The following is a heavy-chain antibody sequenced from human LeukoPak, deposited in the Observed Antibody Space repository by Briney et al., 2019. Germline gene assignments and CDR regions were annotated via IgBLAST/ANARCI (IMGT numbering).Heavy chain of an antibody. CDR1: AITFSSYP. CDR3: AKLSAEGEYFQH. J-gene: IGHJ1*01. CDR2: ISGVGGST. V-gene: IGHV3-23*01. Sequence: PGGSLGLSCAASAITFSSYPMSWVRQAPGKGLEWVSAISGVGGSTLYADSVKGRFTISRDNSKNTLYLQMNSLRAEDTAVYYCAKLSAEGEYFQHWGQGTLVTVSS. D-gene: IGHD6-13*01.